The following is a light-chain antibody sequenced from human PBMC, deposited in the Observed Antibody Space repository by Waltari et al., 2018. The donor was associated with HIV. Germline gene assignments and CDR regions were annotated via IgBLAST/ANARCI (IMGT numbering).Light chain of an antibody. CDR3: TAWDDGLSDPV. CDR1: SSNIGSNT. V-gene: IGLV1-44*01. Sequence: QSVLTQPPSASGTPGQRVTISCSGSSSNIGSNTVNWYQQPPGTAPNLHIYSNNQRPSGVPDRFSGSKSGTSASLAISGLQSEDEADYYCTAWDDGLSDPVFGGGTKLTVL. CDR2: SNN. J-gene: IGLJ3*02.